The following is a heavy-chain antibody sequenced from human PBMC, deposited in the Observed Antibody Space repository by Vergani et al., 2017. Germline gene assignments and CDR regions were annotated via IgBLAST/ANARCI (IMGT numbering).Heavy chain of an antibody. V-gene: IGHV5-51*03. J-gene: IGHJ4*02. CDR2: IYPGDSDT. CDR1: GYSFTSYW. D-gene: IGHD3-3*01. CDR3: ARGWHYDFWSGLKDYYFDY. Sequence: EVQLVQSGAEVKKPGESLKISCKGSGYSFTSYWIGWVRQMPGKGLEWMGIIYPGDSDTRYSPSFQGQVTISADKSISTAYLQWSSLKASDTAMYYCARGWHYDFWSGLKDYYFDYWGQGTLVTVSS.